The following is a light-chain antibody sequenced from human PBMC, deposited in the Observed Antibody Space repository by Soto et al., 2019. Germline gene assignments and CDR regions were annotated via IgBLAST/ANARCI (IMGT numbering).Light chain of an antibody. CDR2: WAS. J-gene: IGKJ1*01. V-gene: IGKV4-1*01. Sequence: DIVMTQSPDSLAVSLGERATINCKSSQSVLYSSNNKNYLAWYQQKPGQHPKLLIYWASTRESGVPDRFSGSGSGTDFTLTISSLQAADVAVYYCQQYYSTPWTFGQGTKVEIK. CDR3: QQYYSTPWT. CDR1: QSVLYSSNNKNY.